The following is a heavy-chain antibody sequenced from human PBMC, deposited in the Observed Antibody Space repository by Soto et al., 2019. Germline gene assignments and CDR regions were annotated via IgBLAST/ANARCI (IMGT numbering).Heavy chain of an antibody. CDR2: IIPILGIA. V-gene: IGHV1-69*02. Sequence: QVQLVQSGAEVKKPGSSVKVSCKASGGTFSSYTISWVRQAPGQGLEWMGRIIPILGIANYAQKFQGRVRITADKATSTAYVELSSRRSEDTAVYYCARSHQGDYALDYWGQGTLVTVSS. D-gene: IGHD4-17*01. J-gene: IGHJ4*02. CDR1: GGTFSSYT. CDR3: ARSHQGDYALDY.